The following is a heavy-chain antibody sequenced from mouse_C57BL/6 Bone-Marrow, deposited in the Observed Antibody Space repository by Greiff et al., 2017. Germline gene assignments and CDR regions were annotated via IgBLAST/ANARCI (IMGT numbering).Heavy chain of an antibody. J-gene: IGHJ3*01. CDR1: GYAFSSYW. CDR3: ARIYYDYDVAFAY. CDR2: IYPGDGDT. V-gene: IGHV1-80*01. Sequence: QVHVKQSGAELVKPGASVKISCKASGYAFSSYWMNWVKQRPGKGLEWIGQIYPGDGDTNYNGKFKGKATLTADKSSSTAYMQLSSLTSEDSAVYFCARIYYDYDVAFAYWGQGTLVTVSA. D-gene: IGHD2-4*01.